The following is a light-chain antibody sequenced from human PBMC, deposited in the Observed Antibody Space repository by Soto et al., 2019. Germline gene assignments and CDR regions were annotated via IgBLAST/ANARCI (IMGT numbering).Light chain of an antibody. CDR2: DTS. CDR1: QSFSNN. J-gene: IGKJ1*01. CDR3: QEYIQWPPGM. V-gene: IGKV3-15*01. Sequence: EIVLTQSPGTLSLSPGERATLSCRASQSFSNNYLAWYQQKPGQAPRLLIYDTSTRAPGISARFSGSGSGTEFTLTISSLQSEDFAVYYCQEYIQWPPGMFGPGTKVDIK.